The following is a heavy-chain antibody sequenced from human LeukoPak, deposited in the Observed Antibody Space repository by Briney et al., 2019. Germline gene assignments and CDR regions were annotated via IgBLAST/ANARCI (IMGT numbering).Heavy chain of an antibody. Sequence: PWGVLRLSCAASGFTFSSYGMHWVRQAPGKGLEWVAFVRSDGSTKYYADSVKGRFTISRDNSKNTQYLQMNSLRADDTAVYYCAKDSPALGHWSFDIWGQGTMVTVSS. J-gene: IGHJ3*02. CDR3: AKDSPALGHWSFDI. CDR1: GFTFSSYG. V-gene: IGHV3-30*02. CDR2: VRSDGSTK.